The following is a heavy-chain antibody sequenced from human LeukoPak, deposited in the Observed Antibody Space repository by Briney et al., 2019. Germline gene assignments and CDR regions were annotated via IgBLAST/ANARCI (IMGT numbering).Heavy chain of an antibody. V-gene: IGHV3-21*01. D-gene: IGHD1-26*01. CDR2: ISSSSSYI. J-gene: IGHJ3*02. CDR1: GFTFSSYT. CDR3: ARGPQLHDAFDI. Sequence: GGSLRLSCAASGFTFSSYTTNWVRQAPGKGLEWVSSISSSSSYIYYAESVKGRFTISRDDAKNSLYLQMNSLRAEDTAVYYCARGPQLHDAFDIWGQGTMVTVSS.